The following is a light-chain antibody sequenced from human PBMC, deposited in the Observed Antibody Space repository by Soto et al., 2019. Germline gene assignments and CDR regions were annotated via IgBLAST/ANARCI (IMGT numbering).Light chain of an antibody. CDR1: SGDVGSYKY. CDR3: SSYTITSNLVI. J-gene: IGLJ2*01. Sequence: QSALTQPASVSGSPGQSISVSCTGSSGDVGSYKYVSWYQQHPGKAPKLIIYEVNKRPSGVSDRFSGSKSGNTASLTISGLQAEDEADYYCSSYTITSNLVIFGGGTKLTVL. CDR2: EVN. V-gene: IGLV2-14*01.